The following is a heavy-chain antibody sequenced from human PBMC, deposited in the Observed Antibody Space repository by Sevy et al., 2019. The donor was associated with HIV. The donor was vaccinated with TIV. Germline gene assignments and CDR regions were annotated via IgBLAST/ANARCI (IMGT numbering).Heavy chain of an antibody. V-gene: IGHV4-38-2*01. CDR3: AVGGSGWYYFDY. CDR1: GYSISSGYY. Sequence: SETLSLTCAVSGYSISSGYYWGWIRQPPGKGLEWIGSIYHSGSTYYNPSLKSRVTISVETSKNQFSLRLSAVTAADTAVYYCAVGGSGWYYFDYWGQGTLVTVSS. J-gene: IGHJ4*02. D-gene: IGHD6-19*01. CDR2: IYHSGST.